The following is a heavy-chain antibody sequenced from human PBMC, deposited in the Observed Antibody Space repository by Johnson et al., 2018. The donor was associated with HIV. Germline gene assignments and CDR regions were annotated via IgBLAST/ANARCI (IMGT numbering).Heavy chain of an antibody. CDR2: ISGSGGST. Sequence: LESGGGLVQPGGSLRLSCAASGFTFSSYAMSWVRQAPGKGLEWVSAISGSGGSTYYADSVKGRFTISRDNSKNTLYLQMNSLRAEYTAVYYCAKALTTVVTPGPEAFDIWGQGTMVTVSS. J-gene: IGHJ3*02. CDR3: AKALTTVVTPGPEAFDI. V-gene: IGHV3-23*01. D-gene: IGHD4-23*01. CDR1: GFTFSSYA.